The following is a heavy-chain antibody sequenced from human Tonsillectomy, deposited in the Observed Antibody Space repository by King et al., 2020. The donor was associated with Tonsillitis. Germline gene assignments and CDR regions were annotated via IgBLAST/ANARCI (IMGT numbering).Heavy chain of an antibody. CDR1: GFPFSSYA. CDR3: ALPHGVSRSSGSPGFDH. D-gene: IGHD3-22*01. Sequence: VQLVESGGGLVQPGGSLRLSCAASGFPFSSYAMNWVRQAPGKGREWGSTISGYGGDTYYADSVTGRLTISRDTYKNTLYVQRSGLRADEPAVYYSALPHGVSRSSGSPGFDHWGQGTLVTASS. CDR2: ISGYGGDT. V-gene: IGHV3-23*04. J-gene: IGHJ4*02.